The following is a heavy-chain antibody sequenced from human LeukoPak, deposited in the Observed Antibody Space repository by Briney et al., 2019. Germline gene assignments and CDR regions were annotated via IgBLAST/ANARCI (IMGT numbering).Heavy chain of an antibody. V-gene: IGHV3-30-3*01. D-gene: IGHD3-3*01. CDR2: ISYDGSNK. CDR1: GFTFSSYA. J-gene: IGHJ4*02. CDR3: AGSRFGSHFDY. Sequence: GGSLRLSRAASGFTFSSYAMHWVRQAPGKGLEWVAVISYDGSNKYYADSVKGRFTISRDNSKNTLYLQMNSLRAEDTAVYYCAGSRFGSHFDYWGQGTLVTVSS.